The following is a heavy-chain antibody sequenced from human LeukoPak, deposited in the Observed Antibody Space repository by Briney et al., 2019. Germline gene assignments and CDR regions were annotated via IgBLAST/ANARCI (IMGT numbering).Heavy chain of an antibody. CDR1: GFTFSSYT. D-gene: IGHD5-18*01. J-gene: IGHJ6*02. CDR2: ISYDGSNK. CDR3: ARRYNYGGMDV. V-gene: IGHV3-30-3*01. Sequence: GRSLRLSCAASGFTFSSYTMHWVRQAPGKGLEWVAIISYDGSNKYYADSVKGRFTISRDNSKNTLFLQMNSLRAEDTAVYYCARRYNYGGMDVWGQGTTVTVSS.